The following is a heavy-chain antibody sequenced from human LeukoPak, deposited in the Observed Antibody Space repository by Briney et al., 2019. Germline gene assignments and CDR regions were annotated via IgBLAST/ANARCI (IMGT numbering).Heavy chain of an antibody. Sequence: GGALRLSCAASGFRVNGNYMSWIRQAPGKGREWVSFIFAGGNTFYADSVNGRFTLSRDYSKNMVFLQMTSLRIEDTAVYFCARANSYGSYYFDYWGQGTLVTVSS. CDR2: IFAGGNT. J-gene: IGHJ4*02. CDR3: ARANSYGSYYFDY. CDR1: GFRVNGNY. D-gene: IGHD5-18*01. V-gene: IGHV3-66*01.